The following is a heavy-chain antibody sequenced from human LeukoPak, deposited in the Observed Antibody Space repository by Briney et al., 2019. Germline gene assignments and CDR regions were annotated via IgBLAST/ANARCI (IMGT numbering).Heavy chain of an antibody. CDR2: IKRDGSDI. Sequence: GGSLRLSCAASGFTFSNYWMSWVRQAPGKGLEWVANIKRDGSDIHYVDSVKGRFTISRDNAKDSLYLQMNSLRVEDTAVYYCARVGGWFYFDCWGQGTLVPVSS. CDR1: GFTFSNYW. D-gene: IGHD6-19*01. V-gene: IGHV3-7*01. J-gene: IGHJ4*02. CDR3: ARVGGWFYFDC.